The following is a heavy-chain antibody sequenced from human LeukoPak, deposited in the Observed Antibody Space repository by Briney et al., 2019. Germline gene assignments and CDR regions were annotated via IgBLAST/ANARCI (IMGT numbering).Heavy chain of an antibody. V-gene: IGHV3-30-3*01. J-gene: IGHJ4*02. CDR3: ARAIPDKIQAQGY. CDR2: ISYDGSNK. CDR1: GFTFSSYA. Sequence: GGSLRLSCAASGFTFSSYAMSWVRQAPGKGLEWVAVISYDGSNKYYADSVKGRFTISRDNSKNTLYLQMNSLRAEDTAVYYCARAIPDKIQAQGYWGQGTLVTVSS. D-gene: IGHD5-18*01.